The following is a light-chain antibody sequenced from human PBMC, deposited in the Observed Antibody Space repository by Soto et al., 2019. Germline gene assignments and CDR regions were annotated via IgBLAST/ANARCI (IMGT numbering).Light chain of an antibody. Sequence: DIQMTQSPSSLSASVGARVTITCRASQSVSNYLHWNQQKPGKAPNLLIYDASSLQSGGASRFSGSGSGTDFTLTISSLQHQDFATYDCQRSYYNPTFAQEPKVEIK. CDR1: QSVSNY. CDR3: QRSYYNPT. J-gene: IGKJ1*01. V-gene: IGKV1-39*01. CDR2: DAS.